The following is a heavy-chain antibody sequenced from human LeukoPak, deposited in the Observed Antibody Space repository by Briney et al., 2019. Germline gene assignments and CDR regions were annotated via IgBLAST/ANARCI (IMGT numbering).Heavy chain of an antibody. V-gene: IGHV3-21*01. J-gene: IGHJ4*02. CDR3: ARDPLRHLRVGHYAD. Sequence: GGSLRLSCAASGFTFSTSAMNWVRQVPGKGLEWVSSIDLDSSHIYYAASVRGRFTISRDNARNSVYLQMNSLRVEDTALYYCARDPLRHLRVGHYADWGQATLVAVSS. D-gene: IGHD3-16*01. CDR1: GFTFSTSA. CDR2: IDLDSSHI.